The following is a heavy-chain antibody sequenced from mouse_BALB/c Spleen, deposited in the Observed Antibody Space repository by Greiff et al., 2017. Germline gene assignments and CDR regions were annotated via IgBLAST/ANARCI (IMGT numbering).Heavy chain of an antibody. J-gene: IGHJ3*01. D-gene: IGHD1-1*01. CDR3: ARVYGSSSWFAY. CDR2: IDPANGNT. V-gene: IGHV14-3*02. Sequence: VQLQQSGAELVKPGASVKLSCTASGFNIKDTYMHWVKQRPEQGLEWIGRIDPANGNTKYDPKFQGKATITADTSSNTAYLQLSSLTSEDTAVYYCARVYGSSSWFAYWGQGTLVTVSA. CDR1: GFNIKDTY.